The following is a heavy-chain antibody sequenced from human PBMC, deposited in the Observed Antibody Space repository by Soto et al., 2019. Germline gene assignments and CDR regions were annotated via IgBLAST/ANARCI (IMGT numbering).Heavy chain of an antibody. CDR1: GDSVSSNSAA. D-gene: IGHD6-6*01. CDR2: TYYRSKWYN. V-gene: IGHV6-1*01. Sequence: QVQLPQSGPGLVKPSQTLSLTCAISGDSVSSNSAAWNWIRQSPSRGLEWLARTYYRSKWYNDYTISVKSRTTITPDTSKNLFSLQLNSVTPEDTAVYYCARGSRSSGGPLDYYFGMDVWGQGTTVTVSS. J-gene: IGHJ6*02. CDR3: ARGSRSSGGPLDYYFGMDV.